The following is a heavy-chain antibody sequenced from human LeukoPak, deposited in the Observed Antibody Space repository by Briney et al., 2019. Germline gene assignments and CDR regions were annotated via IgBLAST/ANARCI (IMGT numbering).Heavy chain of an antibody. CDR1: GFTFSSYA. V-gene: IGHV3-30-3*01. D-gene: IGHD6-6*01. CDR2: ISYDGSNK. CDR3: ATFEYSSSSSDY. Sequence: GRSLRLSCAASGFTFSSYAMHWVRQAPGKGLEWVAVISYDGSNKYYADSVKGRFTISRDNSKNTLYLQMNSLRAEDTAVHYCATFEYSSSSSDYWGQGTLVTVSS. J-gene: IGHJ4*02.